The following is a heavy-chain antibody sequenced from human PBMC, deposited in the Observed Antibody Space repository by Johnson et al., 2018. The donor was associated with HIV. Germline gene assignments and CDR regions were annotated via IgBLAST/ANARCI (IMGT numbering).Heavy chain of an antibody. V-gene: IGHV3-53*01. J-gene: IGHJ3*01. Sequence: VQLVESGGGSIQPGGSLRLSCAASGFSISYDYMRWVRQAPGKGLEWVSSIYSGGNTYHADSVMGRFTISRDKSENTVYLQMNRLRAEDTAVYFCARAYSDISGYYPHAFHVWGQGTVVIVSS. CDR2: IYSGGNT. CDR1: GFSISYDY. CDR3: ARAYSDISGYYPHAFHV. D-gene: IGHD3-22*01.